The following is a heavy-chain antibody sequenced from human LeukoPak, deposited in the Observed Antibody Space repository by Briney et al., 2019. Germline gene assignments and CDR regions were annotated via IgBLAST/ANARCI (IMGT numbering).Heavy chain of an antibody. D-gene: IGHD6-13*01. CDR3: AHYSSSWYSPDDAFDI. CDR2: ISSSGSTI. Sequence: GGSLRLSCAASGFTFSDYYMSWIRQAPGKGLEWVSYISSSGSTIYYADSVKGRFTISRDNAKNSLYLQMNSLRAEDTAAYYCAHYSSSWYSPDDAFDIWGQGTMVTVSS. J-gene: IGHJ3*02. CDR1: GFTFSDYY. V-gene: IGHV3-11*04.